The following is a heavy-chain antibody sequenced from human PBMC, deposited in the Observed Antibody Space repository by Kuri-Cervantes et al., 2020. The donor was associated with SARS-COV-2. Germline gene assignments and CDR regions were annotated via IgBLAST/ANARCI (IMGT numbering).Heavy chain of an antibody. CDR1: GYSFTSYW. CDR2: IYPGDSDT. CDR3: ARPGYCSGGSCYSLYY. D-gene: IGHD2-15*01. J-gene: IGHJ4*02. Sequence: GGSLRLSCKGSGYSFTSYWIGWVRQMPGKGLEWMGIIYPGDSDTRYSPSFQGQVTTSADKSISTAYLQWSSLKASDTAMYYCARPGYCSGGSCYSLYYWGQGTLVTVSS. V-gene: IGHV5-51*01.